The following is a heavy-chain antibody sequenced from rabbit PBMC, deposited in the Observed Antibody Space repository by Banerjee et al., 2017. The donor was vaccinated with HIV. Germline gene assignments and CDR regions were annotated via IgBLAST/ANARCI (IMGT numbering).Heavy chain of an antibody. Sequence: QSLEESGGDLVKPGASLTLTCTASGIDFSSDYWICWVRQAPGQGLEWIGCIDAGSGTTYYATWAKGRFTITKTSSTTVTLQMTSLTAADTATYFCARDLTGVTGWNFNLWGPGTLVTVS. D-gene: IGHD7-1*01. CDR3: ARDLTGVTGWNFNL. J-gene: IGHJ4*01. CDR1: GIDFSSDYW. CDR2: IDAGSGTT. V-gene: IGHV1S40*01.